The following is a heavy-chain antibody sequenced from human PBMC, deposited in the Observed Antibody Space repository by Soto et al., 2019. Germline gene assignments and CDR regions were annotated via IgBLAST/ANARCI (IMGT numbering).Heavy chain of an antibody. CDR2: ISGSGGST. D-gene: IGHD3-10*01. CDR3: AKAMVRGVIITAAPTPLFDY. V-gene: IGHV3-23*01. CDR1: GFTFSSYA. Sequence: GGSLRLSCAASGFTFSSYAMSWVRQAPGKGLEWVSAISGSGGSTYYADSVKGRFTISRDNSKNTLYLQMNSLRAEDTAVYYCAKAMVRGVIITAAPTPLFDYWGQGTLVTVSS. J-gene: IGHJ4*02.